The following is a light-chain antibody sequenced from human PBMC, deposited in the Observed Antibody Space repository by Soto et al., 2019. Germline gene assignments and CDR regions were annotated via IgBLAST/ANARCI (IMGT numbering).Light chain of an antibody. CDR1: QSVSSN. J-gene: IGKJ2*01. V-gene: IGKV3-15*01. Sequence: EIVMTQSPATLSVSPGERATLSCRASQSVSSNLAWYQQKPGQAPRLLIYGASTRATGIPARFSGRGSGTEFTLTISSLQSEDFAVYYCQQYNNWPPHTFGQGTKV. CDR2: GAS. CDR3: QQYNNWPPHT.